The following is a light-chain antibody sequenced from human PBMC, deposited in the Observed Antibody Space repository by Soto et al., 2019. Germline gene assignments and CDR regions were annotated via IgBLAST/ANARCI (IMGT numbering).Light chain of an antibody. J-gene: IGLJ2*01. CDR1: SSNIGSNT. CDR2: SNN. V-gene: IGLV1-44*01. CDR3: AAWDDSLNGGGV. Sequence: QSVLTQLPSASGTPGQRVTISCSGSSSNIGSNTVNWYQQLPGTAPKLLIYSNNQRPSGVPDRFSGSKSGTSASLAISGLQSEDEADYYCAAWDDSLNGGGVFGGGTKLTVL.